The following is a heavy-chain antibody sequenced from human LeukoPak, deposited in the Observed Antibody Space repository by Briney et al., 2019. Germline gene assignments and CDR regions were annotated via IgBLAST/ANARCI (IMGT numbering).Heavy chain of an antibody. CDR2: INHSGST. J-gene: IGHJ5*02. V-gene: IGHV4-34*01. D-gene: IGHD3-22*01. Sequence: SETLSLTCAVYGGSFSGYYWSWIRQPPGKGLEWIGEINHSGSTNYNPSLKSRVTISVDTSKNQFSLKLSSVTAAETAVYYCARVLDSSGYYYGFDPWGQGTLVTVSS. CDR1: GGSFSGYY. CDR3: ARVLDSSGYYYGFDP.